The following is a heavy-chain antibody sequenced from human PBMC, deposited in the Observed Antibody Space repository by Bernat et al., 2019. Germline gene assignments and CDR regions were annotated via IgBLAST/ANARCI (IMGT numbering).Heavy chain of an antibody. CDR3: AKDSSRGYNLDY. J-gene: IGHJ4*02. CDR2: ISYDGSNK. CDR1: GFTFSSYG. D-gene: IGHD5-24*01. V-gene: IGHV3-30*18. Sequence: QVQLVESGGGVVQPGRSLRLSCAASGFTFSSYGMHWVRQAPGKGLEWVAVISYDGSNKYYADSVKGRFTISRDNSKNTLYLQMNSLRAEDTAVYYCAKDSSRGYNLDYWGQGTLVTVSS.